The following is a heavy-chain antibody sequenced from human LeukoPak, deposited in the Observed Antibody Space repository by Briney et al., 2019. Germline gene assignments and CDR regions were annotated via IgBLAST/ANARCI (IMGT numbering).Heavy chain of an antibody. CDR1: GFTFSSYA. D-gene: IGHD3-16*01. Sequence: GGSLRLSCAASGFTFSSYAMHWVRQAPGKGLEWVSGISGSGGSTYYADSVKGRFTISRDNSKNTLYLQMNSLRAEDTAVYYCAKDRRGLANLDYWGQGTLVTVSS. J-gene: IGHJ4*02. V-gene: IGHV3-23*01. CDR3: AKDRRGLANLDY. CDR2: ISGSGGST.